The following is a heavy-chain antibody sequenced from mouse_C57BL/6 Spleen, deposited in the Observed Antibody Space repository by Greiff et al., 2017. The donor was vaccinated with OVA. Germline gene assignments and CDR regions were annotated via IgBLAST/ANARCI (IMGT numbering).Heavy chain of an antibody. V-gene: IGHV1-64*01. Sequence: PGQGLEWIGMIHPNSGSTDYNEKFKSKATLTVDKSSSTAYMQLSSLTSEDSAVYYCARRAITTVVNWYFDVWGTGTTVTVSA. D-gene: IGHD1-1*01. J-gene: IGHJ1*03. CDR2: IHPNSGST. CDR3: ARRAITTVVNWYFDV.